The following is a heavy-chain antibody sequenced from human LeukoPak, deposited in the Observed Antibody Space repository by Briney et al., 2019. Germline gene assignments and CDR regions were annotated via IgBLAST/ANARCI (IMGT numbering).Heavy chain of an antibody. CDR1: GDSISSHY. J-gene: IGHJ6*03. D-gene: IGHD4-17*01. CDR2: IYYSGST. CDR3: ARNAYGAYDAMPHYYYMDV. Sequence: SETLSLTCTVSGDSISSHYWSWIRQPPGKGLEWIGYIYYSGSTNYNPSLKGRVTISVDTSKNHFSLKLSSVTAADTAVYYCARNAYGAYDAMPHYYYMDVWGKGTTVIVSS. V-gene: IGHV4-59*11.